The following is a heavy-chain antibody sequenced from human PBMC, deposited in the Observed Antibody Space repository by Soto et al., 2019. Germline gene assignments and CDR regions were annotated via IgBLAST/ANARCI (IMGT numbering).Heavy chain of an antibody. J-gene: IGHJ4*01. V-gene: IGHV5-51*01. D-gene: IGHD6-13*01. CDR3: ARSPRSSTYFDY. Sequence: WDSLKISCQCSGYTFSNFWIGWVRQLPGQGLEWMGIIYPGDHETRYSPSFHGKVTISADKSINTAYLQWNGLEASDTAFYFCARSPRSSTYFDYWGHGALVTVSS. CDR1: GYTFSNFW. CDR2: IYPGDHET.